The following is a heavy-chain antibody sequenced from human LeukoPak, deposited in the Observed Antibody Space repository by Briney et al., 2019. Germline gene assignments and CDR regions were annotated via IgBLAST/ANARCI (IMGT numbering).Heavy chain of an antibody. D-gene: IGHD3-10*01. Sequence: GASVKVSCKASGGTFSSYAISWVRQAPGRGLEWMGGIIPIFGTDNYAQKFHGRVTITADESTSSAYMELSSLRPEDAAVYYCASSYYGSGSYYNNRRHIHWFDPWGQGTLVTVSS. CDR2: IIPIFGTD. CDR3: ASSYYGSGSYYNNRRHIHWFDP. J-gene: IGHJ5*02. V-gene: IGHV1-69*13. CDR1: GGTFSSYA.